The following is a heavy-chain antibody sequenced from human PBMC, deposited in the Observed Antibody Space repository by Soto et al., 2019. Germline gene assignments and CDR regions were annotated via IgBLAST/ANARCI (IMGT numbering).Heavy chain of an antibody. CDR1: GYSFTSYY. D-gene: IGHD3-16*01. CDR3: ARDSPLSLGLDY. V-gene: IGHV1-46*01. J-gene: IGHJ4*01. Sequence: ASVKVSCKASGYSFTSYYIHWVRQAPGQGLEWMGTINPSGGTTSYTQKFQGRVTITRDTSTSTVYMELSSLRSEDTAVYYCARDSPLSLGLDYWGQGTLVTVSS. CDR2: INPSGGTT.